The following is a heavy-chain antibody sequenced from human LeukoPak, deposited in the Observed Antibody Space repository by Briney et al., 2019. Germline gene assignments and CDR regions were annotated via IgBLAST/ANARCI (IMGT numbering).Heavy chain of an antibody. CDR1: GGSFSGYY. CDR3: ARGKPHPRSITIFGVVRTALDY. J-gene: IGHJ4*02. CDR2: INHSGTT. V-gene: IGHV4-34*01. D-gene: IGHD3-3*01. Sequence: SETLSLTCAVYGGSFSGYYWSWIRQPPGKGLEWIGEINHSGTTNYNPSLKSRVTISVDTSKNQFSLRLSSVTAADTAVYYCARGKPHPRSITIFGVVRTALDYWGQGTLVTVSS.